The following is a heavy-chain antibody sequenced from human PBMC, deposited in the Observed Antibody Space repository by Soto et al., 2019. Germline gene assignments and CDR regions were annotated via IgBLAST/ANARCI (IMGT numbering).Heavy chain of an antibody. V-gene: IGHV3-23*01. CDR3: AKVGDFWSGYYPDDYGSGSYAY. CDR2: ISGSGGST. J-gene: IGHJ4*02. CDR1: GFTFSSYA. Sequence: PGGSLRLSCAASGFTFSSYAMSWVRQAPGKGLEWVSAISGSGGSTYYADSVKGRFTISRDNSKNTLYLQMNSLRAEDTAVYYCAKVGDFWSGYYPDDYGSGSYAYWGQGTLVTVSS. D-gene: IGHD3-3*01.